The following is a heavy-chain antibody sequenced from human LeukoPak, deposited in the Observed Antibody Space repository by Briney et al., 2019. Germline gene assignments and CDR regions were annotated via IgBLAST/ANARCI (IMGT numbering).Heavy chain of an antibody. CDR2: IYYSGST. CDR1: GGSISSSSYY. Sequence: SETLSLTCTVSGGSISSSSYYWGWIRQPPGKGLEWIGSIYYSGSTYYNPSLKSRVTMSVDTSKNQFSLKLSSVTAADTAVYYCARWSIVVVPAELGAFDIWGQGTMVTVSS. CDR3: ARWSIVVVPAELGAFDI. D-gene: IGHD2-2*01. J-gene: IGHJ3*02. V-gene: IGHV4-39*07.